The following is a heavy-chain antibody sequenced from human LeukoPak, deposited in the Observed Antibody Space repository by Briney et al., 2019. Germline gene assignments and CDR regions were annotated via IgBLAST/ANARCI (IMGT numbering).Heavy chain of an antibody. CDR2: IKSKTDGGTT. D-gene: IGHD6-13*01. CDR1: GFTYSNAW. CDR3: TTDPPDSSSWSNWFDP. Sequence: GGSLRLSCAASGFTYSNAWMSWVRQPPGKGLEGVGRIKSKTDGGTTDYAARVKGRFTISRDDSKNTLYLQMNSLKTEDTAVYYCTTDPPDSSSWSNWFDPWGQGTLVTVSS. V-gene: IGHV3-15*01. J-gene: IGHJ5*02.